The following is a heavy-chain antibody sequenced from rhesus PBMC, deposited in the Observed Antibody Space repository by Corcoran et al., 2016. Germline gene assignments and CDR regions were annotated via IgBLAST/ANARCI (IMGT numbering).Heavy chain of an antibody. J-gene: IGHJ3*01. D-gene: IGHD3-3*01. V-gene: IGHV3-59*01. CDR1: GFTFRDYY. CDR3: ARERLGAFDF. Sequence: EVQLVEFGGGLAKPGGSLRLSCAASGFTFRDYYMHWVRQASGKGLVLVSRISNGGGRTWYADSVKDRFTFSRENAKNTLYLQMNSLRIEDTAVYYCARERLGAFDFWGQGLRVTVSS. CDR2: ISNGGGRT.